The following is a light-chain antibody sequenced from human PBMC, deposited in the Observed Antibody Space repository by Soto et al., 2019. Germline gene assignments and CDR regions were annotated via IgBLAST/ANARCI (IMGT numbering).Light chain of an antibody. V-gene: IGKV1-5*03. CDR2: KAS. Sequence: DIQITQSPSTLSASDGDRLTITCRASQSINNWLAWYQKKPGEAPKLLMYKASSLDSGVPSRFSGSGSGTEFTLTISGLQPEDFATYYCQQYNSYSRTFGQGTKVDIK. CDR3: QQYNSYSRT. CDR1: QSINNW. J-gene: IGKJ1*01.